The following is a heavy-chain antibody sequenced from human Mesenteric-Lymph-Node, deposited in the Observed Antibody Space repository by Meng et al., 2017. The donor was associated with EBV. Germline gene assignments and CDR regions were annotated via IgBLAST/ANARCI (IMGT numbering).Heavy chain of an antibody. V-gene: IGHV4-4*02. CDR3: ARVTVTGGYYFDY. D-gene: IGHD4-17*01. CDR2: IYHSGRT. J-gene: IGHJ4*02. Sequence: QVPLQGLGPGLVKPSGTLSLTCAVSGGSIRSSNWWSWVRQPPGKGLEWIGEIYHSGRTSYNPSLKSRVSLSVEKSKNHFSLNLSSVTAADTAVYYCARVTVTGGYYFDYWGQGSLVTVSS. CDR1: GGSIRSSNW.